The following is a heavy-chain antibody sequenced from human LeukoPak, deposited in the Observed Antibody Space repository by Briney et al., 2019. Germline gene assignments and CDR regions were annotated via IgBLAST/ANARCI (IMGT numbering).Heavy chain of an antibody. CDR1: GFPLSDFS. V-gene: IGHV3-23*01. D-gene: IGHD2-8*01. Sequence: PGGSLRLSCAPSGFPLSDFSMSWVRQAPGKGLEWISTTNSGGTSTYYAESVKGRFTISRDNSKNTLYLQMSSLRVEDTAVYYCAKQSYARSLGEGGPGTLVSVSS. CDR2: TNSGGTST. J-gene: IGHJ4*02. CDR3: AKQSYARSLGE.